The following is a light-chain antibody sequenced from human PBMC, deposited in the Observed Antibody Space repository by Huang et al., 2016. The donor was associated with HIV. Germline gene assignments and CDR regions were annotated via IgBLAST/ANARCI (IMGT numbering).Light chain of an antibody. Sequence: EIVMTQSPATLSVSPGERATLSCRASQSISRNLARYQHKPGQDPRLLFYDASTRATGIPVRFSGSGAGTEFSLTISSLQSEDFAVYYCQEYVNWPWTFGQGTKVEIK. CDR2: DAS. CDR3: QEYVNWPWT. CDR1: QSISRN. V-gene: IGKV3-15*01. J-gene: IGKJ1*01.